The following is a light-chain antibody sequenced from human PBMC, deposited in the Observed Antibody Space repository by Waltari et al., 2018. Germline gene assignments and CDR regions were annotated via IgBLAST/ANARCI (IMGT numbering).Light chain of an antibody. CDR3: QQHNDWPPWT. CDR1: QNVNSN. Sequence: LSCRASQNVNSNLAWYQQKPGQAPRLLIYGASIRATGIPARFSGSGSGTQFTLTINSLQSEDSAVYFCQQHNDWPPWTFGQGTKVELK. J-gene: IGKJ1*01. V-gene: IGKV3-15*01. CDR2: GAS.